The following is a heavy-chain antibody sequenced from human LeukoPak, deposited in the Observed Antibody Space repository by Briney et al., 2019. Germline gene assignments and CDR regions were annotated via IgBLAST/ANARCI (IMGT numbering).Heavy chain of an antibody. CDR3: VRRFAANPRYAFDM. Sequence: SETLSLTCTVSGGSISTYYWTWIRQPPGKELEWIGYIYYTGSTNYNPSLNSRASMSVDTSKNQFSLKLNSVTAADTAVYYCVRRFAANPRYAFDMWGQGTMVTVSS. D-gene: IGHD6-25*01. V-gene: IGHV4-59*08. CDR1: GGSISTYY. J-gene: IGHJ3*02. CDR2: IYYTGST.